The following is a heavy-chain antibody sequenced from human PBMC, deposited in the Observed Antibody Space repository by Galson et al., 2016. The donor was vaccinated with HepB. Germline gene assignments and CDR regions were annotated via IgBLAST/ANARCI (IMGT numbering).Heavy chain of an antibody. J-gene: IGHJ4*02. CDR1: GYTFTGYY. CDR2: INPNSGGT. V-gene: IGHV1-2*06. Sequence: SVKVSCKASGYTFTGYYIHWVRQAPGQGLEWMGRINPNSGGTNYAQKFQGRVTMTRDTSISTAYMELSRLRSDDTAIYYCTRGYFYDTTGYCYIDYWGQGTLVTVSS. D-gene: IGHD3-22*01. CDR3: TRGYFYDTTGYCYIDY.